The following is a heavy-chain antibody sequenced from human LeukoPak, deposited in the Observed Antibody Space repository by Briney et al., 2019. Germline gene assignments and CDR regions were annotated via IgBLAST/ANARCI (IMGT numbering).Heavy chain of an antibody. V-gene: IGHV1-69*06. Sequence: GASVKVSCKASGGTFSTYAISWVRQAPGQGLEWMGGIIPIFGTTNYAQKFQGRVTITADKSTTTVYMELSSLRSEDTAVYYCARPRFPYYRLSGPDHYYMDVWGKGTTVTVSS. CDR2: IIPIFGTT. CDR1: GGTFSTYA. J-gene: IGHJ6*03. D-gene: IGHD2-21*01. CDR3: ARPRFPYYRLSGPDHYYMDV.